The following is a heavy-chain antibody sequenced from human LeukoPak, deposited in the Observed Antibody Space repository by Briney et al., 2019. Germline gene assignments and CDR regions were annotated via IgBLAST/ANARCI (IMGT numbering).Heavy chain of an antibody. D-gene: IGHD2-21*02. Sequence: PGGSLRLSCAASGFTFSSYEMNWVRQAPGKGLEWVSYISSSGSTIYYADSVKGRFTISRDNSKNTLYLQMNSLRAEDTAVYYCAKDLEVYCGGDCSPLDGYWGQGTLVTVSS. CDR1: GFTFSSYE. V-gene: IGHV3-48*03. J-gene: IGHJ4*02. CDR3: AKDLEVYCGGDCSPLDGY. CDR2: ISSSGSTI.